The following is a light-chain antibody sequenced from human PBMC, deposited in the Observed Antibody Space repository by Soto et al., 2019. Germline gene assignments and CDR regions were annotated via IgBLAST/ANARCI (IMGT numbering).Light chain of an antibody. V-gene: IGLV4-69*01. CDR1: SGHSSYA. CDR2: LNGDGSH. CDR3: QTWDTGIRV. Sequence: QSVLTQSPSASASLGASVKLTCTLSSGHSSYAIAWHQQQPEKGPRSLMKLNGDGSHDKGDGIPDRFSCSSSGAERYLTISSLQSEDEADYYCQTWDTGIRVFGGGTKVTVL. J-gene: IGLJ2*01.